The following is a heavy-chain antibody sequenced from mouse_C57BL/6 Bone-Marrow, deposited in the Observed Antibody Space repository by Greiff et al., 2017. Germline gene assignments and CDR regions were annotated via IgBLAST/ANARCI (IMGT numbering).Heavy chain of an antibody. CDR1: GYAFSSSW. D-gene: IGHD1-1*01. Sequence: VQLQQSGPELVKPGASVKISCKASGYAFSSSWMNWVKQRPGKGLEWIGRIYPGDGDTNYNGKFKGKATLTADKSSSTAYMQLSSLPSEDSAVYFCARKVTTVVATNFDYWGQGTTLTVSS. CDR3: ARKVTTVVATNFDY. V-gene: IGHV1-82*01. J-gene: IGHJ2*01. CDR2: IYPGDGDT.